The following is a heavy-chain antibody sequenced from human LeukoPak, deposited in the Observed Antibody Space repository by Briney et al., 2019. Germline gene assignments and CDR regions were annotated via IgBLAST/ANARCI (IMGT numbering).Heavy chain of an antibody. J-gene: IGHJ3*02. D-gene: IGHD2-21*02. CDR3: ARQVVTLSSDAFDI. CDR1: GFTFSSYG. V-gene: IGHV3-74*01. CDR2: INSDGSST. Sequence: GGSLRLSCAASGFTFSSYGMHWVRQAPGKGLVWVSRINSDGSSTSYADSVKGRFTISRDNAKNTLCLQMNSLRAEDTAVYYCARQVVTLSSDAFDIWGQGTMVTVSS.